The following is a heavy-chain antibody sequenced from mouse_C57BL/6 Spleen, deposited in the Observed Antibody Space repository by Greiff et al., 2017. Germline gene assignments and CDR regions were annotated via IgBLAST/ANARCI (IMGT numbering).Heavy chain of an antibody. CDR1: GFNIKDYY. J-gene: IGHJ3*01. CDR2: IDPEDGDT. D-gene: IGHD2-3*01. CDR3: TTRDGYYPFAY. Sequence: VQLQQSGAELVRPGASVKLSCTASGFNIKDYYMHWVKQRPEQGLEWIGRIDPEDGDTEYAPKCPGKATMTADTSSNTAYLQLSSLTSEDTAVYYCTTRDGYYPFAYWGQGTLVTVSA. V-gene: IGHV14-1*01.